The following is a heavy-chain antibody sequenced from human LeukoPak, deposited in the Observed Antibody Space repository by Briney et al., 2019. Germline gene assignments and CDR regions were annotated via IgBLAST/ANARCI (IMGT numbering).Heavy chain of an antibody. D-gene: IGHD1-26*01. V-gene: IGHV4-59*08. Sequence: SETLSLTCTVSGSSISSYYWTWIRQSPGKGLEWIGYIYYSGSTNYNPSLKSRVTISVDTSKNQFSLKLTSVTAADTALYYCARRASGTYSYYFDSWGQGTLVTVSS. CDR3: ARRASGTYSYYFDS. CDR2: IYYSGST. CDR1: GSSISSYY. J-gene: IGHJ4*02.